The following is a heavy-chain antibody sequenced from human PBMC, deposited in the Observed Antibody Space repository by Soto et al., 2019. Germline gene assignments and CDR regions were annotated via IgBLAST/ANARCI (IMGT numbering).Heavy chain of an antibody. CDR1: GGSISSYY. CDR3: ARADSRITMVRGVPRSGMDV. Sequence: SETLSLTCTVSGGSISSYYWSWIRQPPGKGLEWIGYIYYSGSTNYNPSLKSRVTISVDTSKNQFSLKLSSVTAADTAVYYCARADSRITMVRGVPRSGMDVWGQGSTVTVS. J-gene: IGHJ6*02. CDR2: IYYSGST. D-gene: IGHD3-10*01. V-gene: IGHV4-59*01.